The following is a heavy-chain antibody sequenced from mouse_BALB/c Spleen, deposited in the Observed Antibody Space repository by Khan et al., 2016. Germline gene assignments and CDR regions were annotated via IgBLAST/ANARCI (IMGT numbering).Heavy chain of an antibody. CDR3: VREDGSKWGEAMDY. D-gene: IGHD2-3*01. Sequence: QVQLQQSGPGLVAPSQSLSITCTVSGFSLTSYGVHWVRQPPGKGLEWLGVIWAGGSTHYNSALMSRLSISKDNSKSQVFLKMNSLQTDDTAMYXCVREDGSKWGEAMDYWGQGTSVTVSS. CDR1: GFSLTSYG. V-gene: IGHV2-9*02. CDR2: IWAGGST. J-gene: IGHJ4*01.